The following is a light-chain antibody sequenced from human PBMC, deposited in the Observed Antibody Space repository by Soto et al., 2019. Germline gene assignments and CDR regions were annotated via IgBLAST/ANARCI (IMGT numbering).Light chain of an antibody. CDR2: AAS. Sequence: DIQMTQSPSSLSASVGDRVSITCRASQSISSYLNWYQQKPGKAPKLLIYAASSLQSGVPSTFSGSGSGTDFTLTISSLQPEDYTTYYSLQSYSTLQWTFGQGTKVEIK. J-gene: IGKJ1*01. CDR3: LQSYSTLQWT. V-gene: IGKV1-39*01. CDR1: QSISSY.